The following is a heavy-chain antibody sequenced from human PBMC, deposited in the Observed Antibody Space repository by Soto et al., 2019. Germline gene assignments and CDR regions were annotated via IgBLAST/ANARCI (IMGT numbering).Heavy chain of an antibody. V-gene: IGHV3-30-3*01. CDR1: GFTFSSYA. CDR2: ISYDGSNK. CDR3: ARDPAVQVSGWYAWFDP. Sequence: GGYLRISCAASGFTFSSYAMHWVRQAPGKGLEWVAVISYDGSNKYYADSVKGRFTISRDNSKNTLYLQMNSLRAEDTAVYYCARDPAVQVSGWYAWFDPWGQGTLVTVSS. J-gene: IGHJ5*02. D-gene: IGHD6-19*01.